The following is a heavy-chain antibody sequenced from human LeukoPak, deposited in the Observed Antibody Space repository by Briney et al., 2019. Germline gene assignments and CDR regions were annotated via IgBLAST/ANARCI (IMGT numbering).Heavy chain of an antibody. Sequence: SETLSLTCTVSGGSISTYYWSWIRQPPGKGLEWIWYILYSGTTKSNPSLKSRVAISVDASKNQISLKLTSVTAADTAFYYCARMGGYSGYATHWGQGTLVTVSS. D-gene: IGHD5-12*01. V-gene: IGHV4-59*08. CDR1: GGSISTYY. CDR2: ILYSGTT. CDR3: ARMGGYSGYATH. J-gene: IGHJ4*02.